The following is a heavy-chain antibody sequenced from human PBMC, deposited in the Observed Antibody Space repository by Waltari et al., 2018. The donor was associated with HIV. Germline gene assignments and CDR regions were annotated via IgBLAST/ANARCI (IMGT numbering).Heavy chain of an antibody. V-gene: IGHV3-73*01. CDR2: IRSKANSYAT. Sequence: ESGGGLVQPGGSLKLSCAASGFTFSGSAMHWVRQASGKGLEWVGRIRSKANSYATAYAASVKGRFTISRDDLKNTAYLQMNSLKTEDTAVYYCTRHMVRDYWGQGTLVTVSS. CDR3: TRHMVRDY. CDR1: GFTFSGSA. J-gene: IGHJ4*02. D-gene: IGHD3-10*01.